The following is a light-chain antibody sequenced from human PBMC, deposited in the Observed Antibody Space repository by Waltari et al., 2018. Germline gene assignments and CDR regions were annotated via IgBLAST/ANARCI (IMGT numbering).Light chain of an antibody. CDR3: QQYYFTPYT. V-gene: IGKV1-NL1*01. CDR1: QDISNS. CDR2: GSS. Sequence: DIQMTQSSSSLSASVGDRVTITCRASQDISNSLAWYQQKPGKAPKLLLYGSSRLESGVPPRFSGSGSGTDYTLTISSLRPDDFATYYCQQYYFTPYTFGQGTKLDIK. J-gene: IGKJ2*01.